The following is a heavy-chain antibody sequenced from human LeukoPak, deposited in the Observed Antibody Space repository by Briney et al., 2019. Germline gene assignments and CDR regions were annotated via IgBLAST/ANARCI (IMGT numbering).Heavy chain of an antibody. J-gene: IGHJ4*02. CDR1: GGSISSSTYY. CDR3: ARQAISGYDPTPFDS. CDR2: LYYSGST. V-gene: IGHV4-39*01. Sequence: SETLSLTCTVSGGSISSSTYYWGWIRQPPGKGLEWIGNLYYSGSTYYNPPLKSRVTISVDTSKNQFSLKLSSVTAADTAVYYCARQAISGYDPTPFDSWGQGTLVTVSS. D-gene: IGHD5-12*01.